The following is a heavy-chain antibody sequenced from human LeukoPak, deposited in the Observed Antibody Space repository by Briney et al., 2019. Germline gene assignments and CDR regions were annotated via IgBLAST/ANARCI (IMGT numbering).Heavy chain of an antibody. J-gene: IGHJ3*02. V-gene: IGHV4-39*07. CDR1: GGSISSSSYY. Sequence: SQTLSLTCTVSGGSISSSSYYWGWIRQPPGKGLEWIGSIYYSGSTYYNPSLKSRVTIPVDTSKNQFSLKLSSVTAADTAVYYCAPLHYYDSSGYYSDAFDIWGQGTTVTVSS. CDR3: APLHYYDSSGYYSDAFDI. CDR2: IYYSGST. D-gene: IGHD3-22*01.